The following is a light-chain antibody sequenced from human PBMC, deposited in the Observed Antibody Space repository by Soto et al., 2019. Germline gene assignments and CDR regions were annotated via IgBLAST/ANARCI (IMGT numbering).Light chain of an antibody. CDR1: QSVSTY. CDR3: QQYNYWPPLT. CDR2: GAS. J-gene: IGKJ4*01. Sequence: VMTQSPVTLSVSPGERATLSCRASQSVSTYLAWYQQKPGQAPRLLIYGASTRATGIPARFSGSGSGTEFTLTISSLQSEDLAVYYCQQYNYWPPLTFGGGTKVEIK. V-gene: IGKV3-15*01.